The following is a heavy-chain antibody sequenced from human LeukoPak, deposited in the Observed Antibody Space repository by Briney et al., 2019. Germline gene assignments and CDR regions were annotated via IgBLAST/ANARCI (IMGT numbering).Heavy chain of an antibody. CDR2: IAYDGSRA. D-gene: IGHD1-14*01. J-gene: IGHJ4*02. CDR3: TRYNNDHFDY. V-gene: IGHV3-33*01. Sequence: GRSLRLSCAGSGFTFGGYGMHWFRQTPGKGLGWVAVIAYDGSRAFYADSVKGRFTISRDNSKNTMSVQMDDLRAEDTAVYYCTRYNNDHFDYWGQGTLVTVSS. CDR1: GFTFGGYG.